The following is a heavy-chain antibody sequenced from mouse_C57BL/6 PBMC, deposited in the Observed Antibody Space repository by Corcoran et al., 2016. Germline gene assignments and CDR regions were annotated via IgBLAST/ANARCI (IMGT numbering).Heavy chain of an antibody. CDR3: ARSDYYGSSYFDV. CDR2: IYPGSGNT. J-gene: IGHJ1*03. V-gene: IGHV1-76*01. CDR1: GYTFTDYY. D-gene: IGHD1-1*01. Sequence: QVQLKQSGAELVRPGASVKLSCKASGYTFTDYYINWVKQRPGQGLEWIARIYPGSGNTYYNEKFKGKATLTAEKSSSTAYMQLSSLTSEDSAVYFCARSDYYGSSYFDVWGTGTTVTVSS.